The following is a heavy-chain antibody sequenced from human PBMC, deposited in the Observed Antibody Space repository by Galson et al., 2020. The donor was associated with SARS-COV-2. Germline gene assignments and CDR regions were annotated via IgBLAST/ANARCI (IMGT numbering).Heavy chain of an antibody. J-gene: IGHJ4*02. CDR3: AKDLTGSPNLLDY. D-gene: IGHD1-26*01. CDR1: GFTFSSYA. Sequence: GESLKISCAASGFTFSSYAMSWVRQAPGKGLEWVSAISGSGGSTYYADSVKGRFTISRDNSKNTLYLQMNSLRAEDTAVYYCAKDLTGSPNLLDYWGQGTLVTVSS. CDR2: ISGSGGST. V-gene: IGHV3-23*01.